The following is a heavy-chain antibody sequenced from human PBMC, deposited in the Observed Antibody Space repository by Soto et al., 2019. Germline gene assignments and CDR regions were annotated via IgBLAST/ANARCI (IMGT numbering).Heavy chain of an antibody. CDR1: GGSISSDANF. Sequence: PSETLSLPCTVCGGSISSDANFWIWIRQLPGWRLEWIGYSSYTGRTYYTPSLKSRITISLDTAEILFSSGLRAEIAPDPAVYFWGRGSFSSSSSLFDLWGQPTL. V-gene: IGHV4-31*03. CDR2: SSYTGRT. J-gene: IGHJ5*02. CDR3: GRGSFSSSSSLFDL. D-gene: IGHD6-6*01.